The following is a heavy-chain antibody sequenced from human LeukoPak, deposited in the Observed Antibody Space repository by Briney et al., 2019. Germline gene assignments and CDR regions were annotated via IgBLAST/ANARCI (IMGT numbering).Heavy chain of an antibody. Sequence: GGSLKLSCAASGFTFDDYAMHWVRQAPGKGLEWVSLISWDSGSTYYADSVKGRFTISRDNSKNSLYLQMNSLRGEDTALYYCAKDVRGSTSWYGLDYWGQGTLVTVSS. V-gene: IGHV3-43D*03. D-gene: IGHD6-13*01. CDR1: GFTFDDYA. J-gene: IGHJ4*02. CDR3: AKDVRGSTSWYGLDY. CDR2: ISWDSGST.